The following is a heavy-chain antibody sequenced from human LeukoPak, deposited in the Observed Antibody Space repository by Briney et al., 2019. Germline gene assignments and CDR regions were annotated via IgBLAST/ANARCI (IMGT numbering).Heavy chain of an antibody. CDR3: ARDGLNYYGDYDSWYFDL. D-gene: IGHD4-17*01. CDR2: ISSSSSYT. J-gene: IGHJ2*01. V-gene: IGHV3-11*06. Sequence: PGGSLRLSCAASGFTFSNYYMSWIRQAPGKGLEWVSYISSSSSYTNYADSVKGRFTISRDNAKNSLYLQMNSLRAEDTAVYYCARDGLNYYGDYDSWYFDLWGRGTLVTVSS. CDR1: GFTFSNYY.